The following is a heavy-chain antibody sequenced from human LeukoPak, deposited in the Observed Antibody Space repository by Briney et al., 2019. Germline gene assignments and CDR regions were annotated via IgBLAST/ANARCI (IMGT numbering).Heavy chain of an antibody. CDR1: GGSISSYY. Sequence: PSETLSLTCTVSGGSISSYYWSWIRQPPGKGLEWIGYIYYSGSTNYNPSLKSRVTMSVDTSKNQFSLKLSSVTAADTAVYYCARVKTVDSGYAPDAFDIWGQGTMVTVSS. D-gene: IGHD5-12*01. J-gene: IGHJ3*02. V-gene: IGHV4-59*12. CDR3: ARVKTVDSGYAPDAFDI. CDR2: IYYSGST.